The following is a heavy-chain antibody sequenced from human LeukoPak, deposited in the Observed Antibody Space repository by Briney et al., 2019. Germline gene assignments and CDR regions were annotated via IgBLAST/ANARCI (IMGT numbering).Heavy chain of an antibody. J-gene: IGHJ4*02. CDR1: GYTFTSYG. D-gene: IGHD6-13*01. CDR3: ARDSYSSSWYEMDYFDY. V-gene: IGHV1-18*01. Sequence: GASVKVSCKASGYTFTSYGISWVRQAPGQGLEWMGWISAYNGNTNYAQKLQGRVTMTTDTSTSTAYTELRSLRSDDTAVYYCARDSYSSSWYEMDYFDYWGQGTLVTVSS. CDR2: ISAYNGNT.